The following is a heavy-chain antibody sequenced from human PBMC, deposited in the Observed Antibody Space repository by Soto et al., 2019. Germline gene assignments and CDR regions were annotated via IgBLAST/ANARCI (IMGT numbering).Heavy chain of an antibody. J-gene: IGHJ2*01. CDR1: GGTFSSYA. CDR2: IIPIFGTA. V-gene: IGHV1-69*12. CDR3: ARDLGCEDGPGWYFDL. D-gene: IGHD3-10*01. Sequence: QVQLVQSGAAVKKPGSSVKVSCKASGGTFSSYAISWVRQAPGQGLEWMGGIIPIFGTANYAQKFQGRVTITADESTSTAYMELSSLRSEDTAVYYCARDLGCEDGPGWYFDLWGRGTLVTVSS.